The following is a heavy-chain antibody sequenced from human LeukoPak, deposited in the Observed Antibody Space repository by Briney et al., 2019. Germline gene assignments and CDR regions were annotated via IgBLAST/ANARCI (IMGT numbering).Heavy chain of an antibody. CDR3: ARGGATVVS. CDR2: LKQDGSEK. V-gene: IGHV3-7*05. Sequence: GGSLRLSCSASGFTFNDYWTSWVRQAPGKGLEWVANLKQDGSEKYYVDSVKGRFTISRDNAKKSLYLQMNSLRPEDTAVYYCARGGATVVSWGQGTLVTVSS. D-gene: IGHD1-26*01. CDR1: GFTFNDYW. J-gene: IGHJ4*02.